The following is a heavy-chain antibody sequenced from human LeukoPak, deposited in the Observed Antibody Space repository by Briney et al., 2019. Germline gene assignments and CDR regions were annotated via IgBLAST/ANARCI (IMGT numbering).Heavy chain of an antibody. Sequence: SVKVSCKASGGTFSSYAISWVRQAPGQGLEWIGGIIPIFGTANYAQKFQGRVTITTDESTSTAYMELSSLRSEDTAVYYCTSASGAVEMATISAYYYYYMDVWGKGTTVTVSS. J-gene: IGHJ6*03. V-gene: IGHV1-69*05. CDR1: GGTFSSYA. CDR2: IIPIFGTA. D-gene: IGHD5-24*01. CDR3: TSASGAVEMATISAYYYYYMDV.